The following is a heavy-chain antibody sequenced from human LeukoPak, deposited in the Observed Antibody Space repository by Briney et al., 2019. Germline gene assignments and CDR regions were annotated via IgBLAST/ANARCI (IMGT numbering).Heavy chain of an antibody. Sequence: GGSLRLSCAASGVTFSSYVMSWVRQAPGKRPEWVSGISGSGGGTYYADSVKGRFAISRDNSKNTLGLQMNSLRAEDTAVYYCVQEGPRGLAFDIWGQGTKVTVSS. V-gene: IGHV3-23*01. CDR3: VQEGPRGLAFDI. J-gene: IGHJ3*02. CDR1: GVTFSSYV. CDR2: ISGSGGGT.